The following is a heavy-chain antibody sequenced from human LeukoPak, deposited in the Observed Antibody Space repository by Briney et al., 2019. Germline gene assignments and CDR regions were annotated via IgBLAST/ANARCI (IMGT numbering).Heavy chain of an antibody. CDR1: GGSISSSSYY. V-gene: IGHV4-39*07. CDR3: ARDQEADYYDSGVAAFDI. D-gene: IGHD3-22*01. J-gene: IGHJ3*02. Sequence: SETLSLTCTVSGGSISSSSYYWGWIRQPPGKGLEWIGSIYYSGSTYYNPSLKSRVTISVDTSKNQFSLKLSSVAAADTAVYYCARDQEADYYDSGVAAFDIWGQGTMVTVSS. CDR2: IYYSGST.